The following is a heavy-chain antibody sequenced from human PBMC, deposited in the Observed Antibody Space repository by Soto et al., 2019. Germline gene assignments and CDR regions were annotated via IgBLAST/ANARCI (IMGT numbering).Heavy chain of an antibody. CDR2: ISAYNGNT. D-gene: IGHD6-13*01. Sequence: ASVKVSCKASGYSFTRYYINWVRQAPGQGLEWMGWISAYNGNTHYEEKLQGRVTLTRDTSISTAYMELSSLRSEDTAVYYCARSVAAAATLCLVMDVWGHWTTVTVSS. CDR1: GYSFTRYY. CDR3: ARSVAAAATLCLVMDV. J-gene: IGHJ6*01. V-gene: IGHV1-18*01.